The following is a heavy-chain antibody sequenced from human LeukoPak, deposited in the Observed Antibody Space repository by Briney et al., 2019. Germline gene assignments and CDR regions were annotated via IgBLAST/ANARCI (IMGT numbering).Heavy chain of an antibody. Sequence: GRSLRLSCAASGFTFSSYGIHWVRQAPGKGLEWVAVISYDGSNQYYAESVKGRFTISRDNSKNTLYLQMNSLRAEDTAVYYCVKEGLYSSGWYGSFDYWGQGTLVTVSS. CDR2: ISYDGSNQ. CDR1: GFTFSSYG. D-gene: IGHD6-19*01. J-gene: IGHJ4*02. CDR3: VKEGLYSSGWYGSFDY. V-gene: IGHV3-30*18.